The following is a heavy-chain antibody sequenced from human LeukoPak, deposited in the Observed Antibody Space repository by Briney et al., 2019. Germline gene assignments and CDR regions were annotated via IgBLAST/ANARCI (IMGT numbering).Heavy chain of an antibody. CDR2: INWNGGST. CDR3: ARGLYYYDSSGYYDPWPL. J-gene: IGHJ4*02. V-gene: IGHV3-20*04. D-gene: IGHD3-22*01. Sequence: PGGSLRLSCAASGFTFDDYGMSWVRQAPGKGLEWVSGINWNGGSTGYADSVKGRFTISRDNAKNSLYLQMNSLRAEDTALYYCARGLYYYDSSGYYDPWPLWGQGTLVTVSS. CDR1: GFTFDDYG.